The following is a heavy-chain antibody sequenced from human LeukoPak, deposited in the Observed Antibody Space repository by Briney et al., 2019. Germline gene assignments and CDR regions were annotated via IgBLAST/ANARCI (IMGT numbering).Heavy chain of an antibody. D-gene: IGHD3-16*01. CDR2: ISSSGTTK. CDR3: ARDPAVSYDYVWGSFAGY. J-gene: IGHJ4*02. CDR1: GFTFSSYE. Sequence: GGSLRLSCAASGFTFSSYEMNWVRQARGKGLEWISYISSSGTTKYYADSVKGRFTISRDNAKNSLYLQMNSLRAGDTAVYYCARDPAVSYDYVWGSFAGYWGQGTLVTVSS. V-gene: IGHV3-48*03.